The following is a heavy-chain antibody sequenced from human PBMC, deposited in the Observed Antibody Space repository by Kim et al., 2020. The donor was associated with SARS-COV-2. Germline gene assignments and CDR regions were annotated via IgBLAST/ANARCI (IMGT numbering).Heavy chain of an antibody. CDR1: GFTFSSYA. CDR3: TRVPFYSSSWWDAFDI. CDR2: LSGSGGST. Sequence: GGSLRLSCEASGFTFSSYAMNWVRQAPGKGLEWVSSLSGSGGSTYYADSVKGRFTIYRDNSKNTLYLQMNSLKSEDTAVYYCTRVPFYSSSWWDAFDIWGQGTMVTVSS. D-gene: IGHD6-13*01. J-gene: IGHJ3*02. V-gene: IGHV3-23*01.